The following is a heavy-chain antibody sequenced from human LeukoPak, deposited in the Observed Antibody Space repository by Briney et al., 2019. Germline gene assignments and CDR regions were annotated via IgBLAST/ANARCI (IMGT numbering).Heavy chain of an antibody. Sequence: GASVKVSCKASGYTFTSYDINWVRQATGQGLEWMGWISAYNGNTNYAQKLQGRVTMTTDTSTSTAYMELRSLRSDDTAVYYCARLSNPNWFDPWGQGTLVTVSS. CDR2: ISAYNGNT. J-gene: IGHJ5*02. CDR1: GYTFTSYD. V-gene: IGHV1-18*01. D-gene: IGHD3-16*02. CDR3: ARLSNPNWFDP.